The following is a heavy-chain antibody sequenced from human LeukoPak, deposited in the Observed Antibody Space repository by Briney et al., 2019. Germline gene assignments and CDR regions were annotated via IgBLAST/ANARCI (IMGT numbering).Heavy chain of an antibody. CDR3: VRGRKQWLRGPFDP. Sequence: PSETLSLTCTVSGGSLSSYYWSWIRQPAGKGLEGFGYIYYSGSTNYNPSLKSRVTISVDTSKNQCSLKLSSLTAADTAVYYCVRGRKQWLRGPFDPWGQGTLVTVSS. J-gene: IGHJ5*02. CDR1: GGSLSSYY. D-gene: IGHD6-19*01. V-gene: IGHV4-59*01. CDR2: IYYSGST.